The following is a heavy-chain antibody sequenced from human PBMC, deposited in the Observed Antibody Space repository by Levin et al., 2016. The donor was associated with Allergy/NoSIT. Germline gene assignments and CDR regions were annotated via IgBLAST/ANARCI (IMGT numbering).Heavy chain of an antibody. CDR1: GFTFSSYA. J-gene: IGHJ4*02. D-gene: IGHD5-18*01. CDR3: AKVVAYSYGYGEDY. CDR2: ISGSGGST. V-gene: IGHV3-23*01. Sequence: GESLKISCAASGFTFSSYAMSWVRQAPGKGLEWVSAISGSGGSTYYADSVKGRFTISRDNSKNTLYLQMNSLRAEDTAVYYCAKVVAYSYGYGEDYWGQGTLVTVSS.